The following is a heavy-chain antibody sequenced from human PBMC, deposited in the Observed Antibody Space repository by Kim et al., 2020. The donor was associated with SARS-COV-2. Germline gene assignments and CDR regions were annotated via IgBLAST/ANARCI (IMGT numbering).Heavy chain of an antibody. D-gene: IGHD3-10*01. CDR1: GGSFSGYY. CDR3: ARGLWGSGSYYFGELLLRYYYGMDV. V-gene: IGHV4-34*01. J-gene: IGHJ6*02. CDR2: INHSGST. Sequence: SETLSLTCAVYGGSFSGYYWSWIRQPPGKGLEWIGEINHSGSTNYNPSLKSRVTISVDTSKNQFSLKLSSVTAADTAVYYCARGLWGSGSYYFGELLLRYYYGMDVWGQGTTVTVSS.